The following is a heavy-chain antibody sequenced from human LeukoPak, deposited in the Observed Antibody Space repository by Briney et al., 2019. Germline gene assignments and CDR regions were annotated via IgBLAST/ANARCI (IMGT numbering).Heavy chain of an antibody. J-gene: IGHJ5*02. CDR3: ARGGSGWYRLPHNWFDP. V-gene: IGHV4-30-4*01. Sequence: KPSQTLSLTCTVSGGSISSGDYYWSWIRQPPGKGLEWIGYIYYSGSTYYNPSLKSRVTISVDTSKNQFSLKLSSVTAADTAVYYCARGGSGWYRLPHNWFDPWGQGTLVTVSS. CDR2: IYYSGST. CDR1: GGSISSGDYY. D-gene: IGHD6-19*01.